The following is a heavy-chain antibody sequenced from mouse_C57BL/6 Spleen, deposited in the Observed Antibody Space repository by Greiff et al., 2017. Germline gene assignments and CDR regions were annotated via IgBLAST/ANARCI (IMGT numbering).Heavy chain of an antibody. D-gene: IGHD1-1*01. V-gene: IGHV1-54*01. Sequence: VQLQQSGAELVRPGTSVKVSCKASGYAFTNYLIEWVKQRPGQGLEWIGVINPGSGGTNYNEKFKGKATLTADKSSRTAYMQLSSLTSEYSAVYFCARGFITTVVGAMDYWGQGTSVTVSS. CDR3: ARGFITTVVGAMDY. CDR1: GYAFTNYL. J-gene: IGHJ4*01. CDR2: INPGSGGT.